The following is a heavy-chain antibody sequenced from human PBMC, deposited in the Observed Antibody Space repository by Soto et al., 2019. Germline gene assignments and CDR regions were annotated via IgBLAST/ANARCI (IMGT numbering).Heavy chain of an antibody. J-gene: IGHJ6*02. Sequence: SSETLSLTCTVSGASIRRCDHYWSWIRQPPGKGLEWIGYIYYSGSTYHNPSLKSRVTISVDTSKNQFSLKLTSVTAADTAVYYCARVDILTVYGCVDVWGQGTTVTVSS. CDR3: ARVDILTVYGCVDV. CDR1: GASIRRCDHY. CDR2: IYYSGST. D-gene: IGHD3-9*01. V-gene: IGHV4-30-4*01.